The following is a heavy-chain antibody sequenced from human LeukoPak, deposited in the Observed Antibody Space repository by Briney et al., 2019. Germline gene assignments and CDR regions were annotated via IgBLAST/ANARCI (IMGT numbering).Heavy chain of an antibody. CDR3: AGAYCGGDCYSGRAFDI. V-gene: IGHV4-4*02. Sequence: GSLRLSCAASGFTFSSYATSWVRQPPGKGPEWIGEVYHSGSTNYNPSLKSRVTISVDKSKNQFSLKLSSVTAADTAVYYCAGAYCGGDCYSGRAFDIWGQGTMVTVSS. CDR2: VYHSGST. J-gene: IGHJ3*02. CDR1: GFTFSSYAT. D-gene: IGHD2-21*02.